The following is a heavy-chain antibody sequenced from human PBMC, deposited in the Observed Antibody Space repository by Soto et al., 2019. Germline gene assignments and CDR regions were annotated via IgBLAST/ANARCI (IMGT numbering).Heavy chain of an antibody. V-gene: IGHV1-58*01. CDR3: AALYDFWSGRSQALHYYYGMDV. CDR2: IVVGSGNT. D-gene: IGHD3-3*01. J-gene: IGHJ6*02. CDR1: GFTFTSSA. Sequence: SVKVSCKASGFTFTSSAVQWVRQARGQRLEWIGWIVVGSGNTNYAQKFQERVTITRDMSTSTAYMELSSLRSEDTAVYYCAALYDFWSGRSQALHYYYGMDVWGQGTTVTGSS.